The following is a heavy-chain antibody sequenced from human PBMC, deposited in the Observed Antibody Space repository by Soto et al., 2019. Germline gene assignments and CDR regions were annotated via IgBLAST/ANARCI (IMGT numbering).Heavy chain of an antibody. D-gene: IGHD6-13*01. V-gene: IGHV3-48*01. J-gene: IGHJ5*02. CDR1: GFTFSSYS. CDR3: ARHPERIAQIGLFDP. Sequence: GGSLRLSCAASGFTFSSYSMNWVRQAPGKGLEWVSYISSSSSTIYYADSVKGRFTISRDNAKNSLYLQMNSLRAEDTAVYYCARHPERIAQIGLFDPSGQGTLVTVSS. CDR2: ISSSSSTI.